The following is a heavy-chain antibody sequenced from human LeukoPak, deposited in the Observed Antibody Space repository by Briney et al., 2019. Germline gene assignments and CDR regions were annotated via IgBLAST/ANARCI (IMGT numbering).Heavy chain of an antibody. D-gene: IGHD5-24*01. CDR1: GGSISSYY. V-gene: IGHV4-59*01. CDR2: IYYSGST. Sequence: SETLSLTCTVSGGSISSYYWNWIRQPPGKGLEWIGYIYYSGSTNYNPSLKSRVTISVDTSKNQFSLKLSSVTAADTAVYYCAGRLWRRDGYNLSVFDICGQGTMVTVSS. J-gene: IGHJ3*02. CDR3: AGRLWRRDGYNLSVFDI.